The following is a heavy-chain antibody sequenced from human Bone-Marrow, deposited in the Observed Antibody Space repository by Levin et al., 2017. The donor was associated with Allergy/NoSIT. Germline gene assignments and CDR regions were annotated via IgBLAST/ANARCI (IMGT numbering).Heavy chain of an antibody. D-gene: IGHD6-6*01. CDR1: GYTFTSYD. V-gene: IGHV1-8*01. CDR3: ARGLGQLVGRWFDP. J-gene: IGHJ5*02. Sequence: GESLKISCKASGYTFTSYDINWVRQATGQGLEWMGWMNPNSGNTGYAQKFQGRVTMTRNTSISTAYMELSSLRSEDTAVYYCARGLGQLVGRWFDPWGQGTLVTVSS. CDR2: MNPNSGNT.